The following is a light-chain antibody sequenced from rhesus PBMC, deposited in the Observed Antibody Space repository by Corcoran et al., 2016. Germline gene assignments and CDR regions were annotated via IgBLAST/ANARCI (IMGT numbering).Light chain of an antibody. V-gene: IGKV3-10*01. CDR3: YQHSSGYS. J-gene: IGKJ2*01. CDR1: QSVSSY. CDR2: DAS. Sequence: QVILTQSPATLSLSPGERATLSCRASQSVSSYLAWYQQKPGQAPRLLIYDASRRATGIPDRFSGSGSGTDLSLTSSSLEPEDVGVYHCYQHSSGYSFGQGTKVEMK.